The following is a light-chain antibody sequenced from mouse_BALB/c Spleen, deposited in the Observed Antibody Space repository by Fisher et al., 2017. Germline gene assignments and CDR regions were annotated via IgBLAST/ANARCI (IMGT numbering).Light chain of an antibody. J-gene: IGKJ1*01. CDR3: QQWSSYPPT. CDR2: DTS. Sequence: IVLTQTPAIMSASPGEKVTMTCSASSSVSYMYWYQQKPGSSPRLLIYDTSNLASGVPVRFSGSGSGTSYSLTISRMEAEDAATYYCQQWSSYPPTFGEGTKLEIK. V-gene: IGKV4-55*01. CDR1: SSVSY.